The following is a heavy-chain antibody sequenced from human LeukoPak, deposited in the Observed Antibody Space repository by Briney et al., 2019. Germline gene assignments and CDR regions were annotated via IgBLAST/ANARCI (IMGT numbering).Heavy chain of an antibody. D-gene: IGHD3-9*01. CDR3: AKPLRYFDTNDY. J-gene: IGHJ4*02. CDR2: ISGSGGST. CDR1: GFTFSSYA. Sequence: GRSLRLSCAASGFTFSSYAMSWVRQAPGKGLEWVSAISGSGGSTYYADSVKGRFTISRDNSKNTLYLQMNSLRAEDTAVYYCAKPLRYFDTNDYWGQGTLVTVSS. V-gene: IGHV3-23*01.